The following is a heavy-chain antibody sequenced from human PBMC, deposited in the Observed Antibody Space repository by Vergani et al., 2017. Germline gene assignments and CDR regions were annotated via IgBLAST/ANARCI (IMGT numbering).Heavy chain of an antibody. CDR2: IYYSGRT. CDR1: GGSISSGGYY. J-gene: IGHJ4*02. V-gene: IGHV4-31*03. CDR3: AREREGSFARAIDY. D-gene: IGHD3-10*01. Sequence: QVQLQESGPGLVKPSQTLSLTCTVSGGSISSGGYYWSWIRQHPGKGLEWIGYIYYSGRTYYNPSLKSRVTISVDTSKNQFSLKLSSVTAADTAVYYCAREREGSFARAIDYWGQGTLVTVSS.